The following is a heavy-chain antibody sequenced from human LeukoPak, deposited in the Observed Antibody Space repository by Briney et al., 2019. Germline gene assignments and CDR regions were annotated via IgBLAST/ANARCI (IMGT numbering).Heavy chain of an antibody. V-gene: IGHV3-74*01. CDR2: INGDGSDR. J-gene: IGHJ4*02. CDR1: ALSFSDTW. CDR3: AKRSPVGGFYDY. D-gene: IGHD2/OR15-2a*01. Sequence: GGSLRLSCAASALSFSDTWMHWVRQAPGQGLLWVSRINGDGSDRSYADSVKGRFTISRDNAKNTLYLQMNSLRAEDTAIYYCAKRSPVGGFYDYWGQGTLVTVSS.